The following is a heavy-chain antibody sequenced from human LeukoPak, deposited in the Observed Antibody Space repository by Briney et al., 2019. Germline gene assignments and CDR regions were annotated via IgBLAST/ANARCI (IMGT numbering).Heavy chain of an antibody. CDR1: GFTFSSYS. D-gene: IGHD3-22*01. Sequence: GGSLRLSCAASGFTFSSYSMNWVRQAPGKGLEWVANIKQDGSEKYYVDSVKGRFTISRDNAKNSLYLQMNSLRAEDTAVYYCARDGRGYYDSSASDYWGQGTLVTVSS. CDR2: IKQDGSEK. V-gene: IGHV3-7*01. CDR3: ARDGRGYYDSSASDY. J-gene: IGHJ4*02.